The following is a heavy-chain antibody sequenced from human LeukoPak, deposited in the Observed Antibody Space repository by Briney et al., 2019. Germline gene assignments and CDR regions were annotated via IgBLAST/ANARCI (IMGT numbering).Heavy chain of an antibody. V-gene: IGHV3-21*01. J-gene: IGHJ4*02. CDR1: GFTFSSYS. D-gene: IGHD5-18*01. CDR2: ISSSSSYI. Sequence: PGGSLRLSCAASGFTFSSYSMNWVRQAPGKGLEWVSSISSSSSYIYYADSVKGRFTISRDNAKNSLYLQMNSLRAEDTAVYYCARDKGGYSYGDIIDYWGQGTLVTVSS. CDR3: ARDKGGYSYGDIIDY.